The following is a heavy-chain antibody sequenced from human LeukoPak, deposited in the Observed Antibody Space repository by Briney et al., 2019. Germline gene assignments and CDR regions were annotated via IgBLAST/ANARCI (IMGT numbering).Heavy chain of an antibody. D-gene: IGHD5-12*01. Sequence: SQTLSLTCTVSGGSISSGSYYWSWIRQPAGKGLEWIGRIYTSGSTNYNPSLKSRVTISVDTSKNQFSLKLSSVTAADTAVYYCAREVGTLYYYYGMDVWGQGTTVTVSS. CDR3: AREVGTLYYYYGMDV. CDR1: GGSISSGSYY. J-gene: IGHJ6*02. CDR2: IYTSGST. V-gene: IGHV4-61*02.